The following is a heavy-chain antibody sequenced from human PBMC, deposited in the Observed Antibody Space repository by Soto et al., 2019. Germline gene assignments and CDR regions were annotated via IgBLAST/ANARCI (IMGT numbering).Heavy chain of an antibody. V-gene: IGHV1-46*01. CDR3: ARGPGYCYFDY. CDR2: INPSHGST. D-gene: IGHD3-22*01. J-gene: IGHJ4*02. Sequence: ASVKVSCKASGYTLTRYYMSWVRQAPGQGLEWMGIINPSHGSTNYAQKFQGRVTMTRDTSTSTVYMELSSLRSEDTAVYYCARGPGYCYFDYWGQGTLVTVSS. CDR1: GYTLTRYY.